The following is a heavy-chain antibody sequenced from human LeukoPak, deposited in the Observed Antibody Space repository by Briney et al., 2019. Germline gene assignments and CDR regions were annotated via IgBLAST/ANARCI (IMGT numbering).Heavy chain of an antibody. CDR3: ARGDGGNSAFDY. D-gene: IGHD4-23*01. J-gene: IGHJ4*02. Sequence: GGSLRLSCAASGFTFSDYYMSWSPQTPEKGLELGSYISWNSYYTNYADSVKGRFTISRDNDNTSLYLHMNSLRAEDTAVYYCARGDGGNSAFDYWGQGNLVTVSS. CDR2: ISWNSYYT. CDR1: GFTFSDYY. V-gene: IGHV3-11*05.